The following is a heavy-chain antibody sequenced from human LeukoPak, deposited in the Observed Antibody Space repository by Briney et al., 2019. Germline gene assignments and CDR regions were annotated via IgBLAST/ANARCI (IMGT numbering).Heavy chain of an antibody. D-gene: IGHD6-6*01. CDR3: ARGRHAQYSSSLFDY. CDR2: VDYSGGDT. CDR1: GFTLSSYE. V-gene: IGHV3-23*01. Sequence: GGSLRLSCIASGFTLSSYEMSWIRQAPGKGLEWVSSVDYSGGDTHYADSVMGRFTISRDNSKNTLYLQLNSLRAEDTAVYYCARGRHAQYSSSLFDYWGQGTLVTVSS. J-gene: IGHJ4*02.